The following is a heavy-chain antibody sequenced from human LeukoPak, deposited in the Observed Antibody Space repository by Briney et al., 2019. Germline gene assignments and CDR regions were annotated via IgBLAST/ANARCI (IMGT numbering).Heavy chain of an antibody. V-gene: IGHV5-51*01. Sequence: GESLKISCKGSGYSFTSYWIGWVRQMPGKGLEWMGIIYPGDSDTRYSPSFQGQVTISADKSISTAYLQWSSLKASDTAMYYCARIGTLPSDFWSGYYSYYMDVWGKGTTVTVSS. J-gene: IGHJ6*03. CDR1: GYSFTSYW. D-gene: IGHD3-3*01. CDR3: ARIGTLPSDFWSGYYSYYMDV. CDR2: IYPGDSDT.